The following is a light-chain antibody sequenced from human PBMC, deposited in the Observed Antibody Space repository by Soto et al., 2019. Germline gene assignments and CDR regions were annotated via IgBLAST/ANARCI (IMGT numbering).Light chain of an antibody. V-gene: IGKV2-28*01. J-gene: IGKJ5*01. Sequence: DIVLTQSPLSLPVTPGEPASISCRSSQSLLQSNGNNHVDWYLQRPGQSPQLLLYLASSRASGVPDRLSGSGSGTEFSMEISRVEAEDVGVYYCLQAAQSPLTFGQETRLEIK. CDR1: QSLLQSNGNNH. CDR2: LAS. CDR3: LQAAQSPLT.